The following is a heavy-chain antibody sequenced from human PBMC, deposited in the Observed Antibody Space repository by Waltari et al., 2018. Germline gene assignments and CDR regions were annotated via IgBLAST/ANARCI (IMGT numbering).Heavy chain of an antibody. CDR2: ISYDGSNK. Sequence: QVQLVESGGGVVQPGRSLRLSCAASGFTFSSYAMHWVRRAPGKGLEWVAVISYDGSNKYYADSVKVRFTISRDNSKNTLYLQMNSLRAEDTAVYYCARAGETNAFDIWGQGTMVTVSS. J-gene: IGHJ3*02. CDR3: ARAGETNAFDI. CDR1: GFTFSSYA. V-gene: IGHV3-30*01. D-gene: IGHD3-10*01.